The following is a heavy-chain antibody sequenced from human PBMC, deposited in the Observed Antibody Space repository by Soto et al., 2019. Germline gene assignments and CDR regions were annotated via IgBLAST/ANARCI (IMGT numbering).Heavy chain of an antibody. Sequence: SSTXSLTCAAYVGPFNVYYFRWIRHPPGKGLEWIGEINHSGSSNYNPSLKSRVTISLDTSKNQFSLKLDSVTAADTAVYYCARVVRGWKNQFESWGQGTLVTVSS. J-gene: IGHJ4*02. D-gene: IGHD2-21*01. V-gene: IGHV4-34*01. CDR1: VGPFNVYY. CDR3: ARVVRGWKNQFES. CDR2: INHSGSS.